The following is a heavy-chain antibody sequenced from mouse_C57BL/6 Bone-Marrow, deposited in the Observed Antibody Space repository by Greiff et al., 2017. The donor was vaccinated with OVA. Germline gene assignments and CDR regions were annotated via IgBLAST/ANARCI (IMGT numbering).Heavy chain of an antibody. CDR2: IRLKSDNYAT. J-gene: IGHJ4*01. Sequence: EVMLVESGGGLVQPGGSMKLSCVASGFTFSNYWMNWVRQSPEKGLEWVAQIRLKSDNYATHYAESVKGRFTISRDASKSSVYLQMNNLRAEDTGIYYCTAYYNTMDYWGQGTSVTVSS. CDR1: GFTFSNYW. CDR3: TAYYNTMDY. V-gene: IGHV6-3*01.